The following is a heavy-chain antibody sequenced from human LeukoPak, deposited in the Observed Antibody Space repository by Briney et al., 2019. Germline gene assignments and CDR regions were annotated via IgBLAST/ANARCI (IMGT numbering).Heavy chain of an antibody. CDR3: AKKGLRRDDAFDI. CDR1: GFTFSSYS. V-gene: IGHV3-21*04. Sequence: GGSLRLSCAASGFTFSSYSMNWVRQAPGKGLEWVSSISSSSSYIYYADSVKGRFTISRDNAKNSLYLQMNSLRAEDTAVYYCAKKGLRRDDAFDIWGQGTMVTVS. CDR2: ISSSSSYI. D-gene: IGHD3-16*01. J-gene: IGHJ3*02.